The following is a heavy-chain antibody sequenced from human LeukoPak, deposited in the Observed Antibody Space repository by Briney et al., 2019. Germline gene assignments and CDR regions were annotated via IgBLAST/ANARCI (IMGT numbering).Heavy chain of an antibody. CDR1: GFTVSTDH. CDR3: ARESGKFDY. V-gene: IGHV3-53*05. J-gene: IGHJ4*02. CDR2: SYSEEWVAISYRGGTS. Sequence: GGSLRLSCAASGFTVSTDHMSWVRQAPGKGLEWVAISYSEEWVAISYRGGTSQYAESVKGRFTISRDNSKNSLSLEMNSLRTEDTAMYYCARESGKFDYWGQGTLVAVSS.